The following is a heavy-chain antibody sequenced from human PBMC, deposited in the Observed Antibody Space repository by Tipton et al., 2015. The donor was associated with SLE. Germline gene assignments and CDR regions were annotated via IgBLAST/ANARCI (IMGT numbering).Heavy chain of an antibody. V-gene: IGHV3-48*03. Sequence: SLRLSCAASGFTFSSYEMNWVRQAPGKGLEWVSYISSSGSTIYYADSVKGRFTISRDNAKNSLSLQMNSLRAEDTAVYYCANMGGRRGGAFDIWGQGTMVTVSS. CDR3: ANMGGRRGGAFDI. D-gene: IGHD3-16*01. CDR2: ISSSGSTI. J-gene: IGHJ3*02. CDR1: GFTFSSYE.